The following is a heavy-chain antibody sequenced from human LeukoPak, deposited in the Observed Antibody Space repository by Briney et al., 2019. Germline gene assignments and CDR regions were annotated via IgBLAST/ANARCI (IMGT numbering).Heavy chain of an antibody. CDR1: GFTFSSYS. V-gene: IGHV3-48*01. D-gene: IGHD4-17*01. J-gene: IGHJ6*03. CDR2: ISSSSSTI. CDR3: ARVVYGDYTYYYYYMDV. Sequence: GGSLRLSCAASGFTFSSYSMNWVRQAPGKGLEWVSYISSSSSTIYYADSVKGRFTISRDNAKNSLYLQMNSLRAEDTAVYYCARVVYGDYTYYYYYMDVWGEGTTVTASS.